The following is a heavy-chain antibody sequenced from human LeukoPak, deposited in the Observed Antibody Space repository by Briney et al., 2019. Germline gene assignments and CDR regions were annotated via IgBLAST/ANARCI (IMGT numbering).Heavy chain of an antibody. D-gene: IGHD7-27*01. V-gene: IGHV3-23*01. CDR2: IIGSGGYT. J-gene: IGHJ3*02. CDR1: GFTFSSYV. Sequence: GGSLRLSCAASGFTFSSYVMSWVRQAPGKGLEWVSVIIGSGGYTNYADSVKGRLTISRDNSKNTLYLQMNSLRAEDTAVYYCAKSAIWGNAFDIWGQGTMVTVSS. CDR3: AKSAIWGNAFDI.